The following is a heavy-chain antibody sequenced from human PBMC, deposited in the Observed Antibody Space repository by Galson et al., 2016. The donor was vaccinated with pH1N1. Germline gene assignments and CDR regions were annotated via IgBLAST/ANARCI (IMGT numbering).Heavy chain of an antibody. CDR1: GFTFSRYA. CDR3: AKDMGYNWNYGQFDL. V-gene: IGHV3-23*01. J-gene: IGHJ2*01. CDR2: FSAGAGST. Sequence: SLRLSCAASGFTFSRYAMSWVRQAPGKGLEWVSGFSAGAGSTHYADSVKGRFTISRDDAKNSLYLQMNSLRAEDTALYYCAKDMGYNWNYGQFDLWGRGTLVTVSS. D-gene: IGHD1-7*01.